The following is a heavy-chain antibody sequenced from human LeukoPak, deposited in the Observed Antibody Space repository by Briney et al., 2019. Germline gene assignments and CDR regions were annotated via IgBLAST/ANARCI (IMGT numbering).Heavy chain of an antibody. Sequence: ASVKVSCKASGYTFTSYGISWVRQAPGQGLEWMVWISAYNGNTNYAQKLQGRVTMTTDTSTSTAYMELRSLRSDDTAVYYCARTSYDSSGYSSWFDPWGQGTLVTVSS. CDR3: ARTSYDSSGYSSWFDP. CDR1: GYTFTSYG. J-gene: IGHJ5*02. V-gene: IGHV1-18*01. D-gene: IGHD3-22*01. CDR2: ISAYNGNT.